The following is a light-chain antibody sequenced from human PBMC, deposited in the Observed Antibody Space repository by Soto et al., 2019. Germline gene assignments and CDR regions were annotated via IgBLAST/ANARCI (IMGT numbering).Light chain of an antibody. CDR3: EQYDSWPPLFT. J-gene: IGKJ3*01. Sequence: EIVMTQSPATLSVSPGERATLSCRASQSISSNLAWYQQRPGQAPRLLVYGASTRATGVPARFSGSGSGTEFTLAISTLQSEDFALYHCEQYDSWPPLFTFGPGTNVDL. V-gene: IGKV3-15*01. CDR1: QSISSN. CDR2: GAS.